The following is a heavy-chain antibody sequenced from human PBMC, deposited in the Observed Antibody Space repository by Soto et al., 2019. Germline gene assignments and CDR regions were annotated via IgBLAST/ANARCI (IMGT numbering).Heavy chain of an antibody. CDR2: LDQGGGEK. Sequence: EVQLVESGGGLVQPAGSLRLSCAASEFSFSDDWMAWFRQAPGKGLEWVANLDQGGGEKHYGDSVKGRFTISRDNAKNTLYLQMNSLRAEDTAVYYCARGGNWCDRWGQGTLVTVS. V-gene: IGHV3-7*05. D-gene: IGHD3-10*01. J-gene: IGHJ5*02. CDR1: EFSFSDDW. CDR3: ARGGNWCDR.